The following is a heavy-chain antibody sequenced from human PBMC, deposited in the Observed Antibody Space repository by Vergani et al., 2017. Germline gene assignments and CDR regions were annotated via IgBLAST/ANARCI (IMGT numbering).Heavy chain of an antibody. CDR2: IIPILGTA. D-gene: IGHD2-15*01. CDR1: GGTFSSYA. Sequence: QVQLVQSGAEVKKPGSSVKVSCKASGGTFSSYAISWVRQAPGQGLEWMGRIIPILGTANYAQKFQGRVTITADESTSTAYRERSSLRAEDTAVYYCARVRREIVVVVAATDAFDIWGQGTMVTVSS. V-gene: IGHV1-69*11. J-gene: IGHJ3*02. CDR3: ARVRREIVVVVAATDAFDI.